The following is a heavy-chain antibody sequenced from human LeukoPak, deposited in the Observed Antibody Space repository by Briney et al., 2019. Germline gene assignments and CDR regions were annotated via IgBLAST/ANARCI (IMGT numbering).Heavy chain of an antibody. CDR3: ARQGSGYSPTYYYYMDV. D-gene: IGHD5-18*01. J-gene: IGHJ6*03. Sequence: GESLQISCKGPGYSFTTHWIGWVRQLPGKGLEWMGLIFPGDSETIYSPSLQGQVTISADKSINTAYLRWSSLKASDTAMYYCARQGSGYSPTYYYYMDVWGKGTTVTISS. V-gene: IGHV5-51*01. CDR2: IFPGDSET. CDR1: GYSFTTHW.